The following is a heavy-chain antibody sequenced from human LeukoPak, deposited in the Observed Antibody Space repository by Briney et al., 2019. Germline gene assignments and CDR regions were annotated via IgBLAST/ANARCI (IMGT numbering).Heavy chain of an antibody. CDR1: GGSISSYY. V-gene: IGHV4-59*12. CDR2: FHYSGST. Sequence: SETLSLTCTVSGGSISSYYWSWIRQPPGKGLEWIGYFHYSGSTNYNPSLKSRVTISADTSKNQFSLRLSSVTAADTAVYYCARDGGYSSSSLFFQFNWFDPWGQGTLVTVSS. CDR3: ARDGGYSSSSLFFQFNWFDP. D-gene: IGHD6-6*01. J-gene: IGHJ5*02.